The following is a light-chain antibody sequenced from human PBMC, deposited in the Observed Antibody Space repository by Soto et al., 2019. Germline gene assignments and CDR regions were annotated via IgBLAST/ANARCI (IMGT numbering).Light chain of an antibody. CDR1: SSDLGDYDY. J-gene: IGLJ2*01. CDR3: SSYAGSNNLI. V-gene: IGLV2-8*01. Sequence: QSALTQPPSASGSPGQSVTISCSGTSSDLGDYDYVSWYQQHPGKAPRLMIYEVNERPSGVPDRFSGSKSGNTASLTVTGLQAEDEADYYCSSYAGSNNLIFGGGTQLTVL. CDR2: EVN.